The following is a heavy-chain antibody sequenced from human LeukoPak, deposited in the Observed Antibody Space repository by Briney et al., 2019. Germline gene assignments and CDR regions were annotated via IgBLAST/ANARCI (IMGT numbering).Heavy chain of an antibody. CDR2: IIPMINTP. Sequence: SVKVSCKASGGTFRSYAINWVRQAPGKGLEWMGGIIPMINTPKYGQRFQGRVTITADDSSSTGYMEVSSLRSEDTAVYFCAIFQGTYGDNNNDFWGQGTLVTVSS. V-gene: IGHV1-69*13. D-gene: IGHD4-17*01. CDR3: AIFQGTYGDNNNDF. CDR1: GGTFRSYA. J-gene: IGHJ4*02.